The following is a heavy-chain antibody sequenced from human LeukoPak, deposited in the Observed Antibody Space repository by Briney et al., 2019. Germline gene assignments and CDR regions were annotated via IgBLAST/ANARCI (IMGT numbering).Heavy chain of an antibody. CDR2: IRYDGSNK. Sequence: PGGSLRLSCAASGFTFSSYGMHWVRQAPGKGLEWVAFIRYDGSNKYYADSVKGRFTISRDNSKNTLYLQMNSLRAGDTAVYYCAKDTFSNGWYYFDYWSQGTLVTVSS. CDR3: AKDTFSNGWYYFDY. CDR1: GFTFSSYG. D-gene: IGHD6-19*01. J-gene: IGHJ4*02. V-gene: IGHV3-30*02.